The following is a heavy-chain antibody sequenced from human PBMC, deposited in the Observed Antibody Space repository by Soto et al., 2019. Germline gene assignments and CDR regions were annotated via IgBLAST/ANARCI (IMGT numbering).Heavy chain of an antibody. CDR2: IKSKTDGGTT. CDR1: GFAFSNAW. J-gene: IGHJ4*02. V-gene: IGHV3-15*01. Sequence: GGSLRLSCAASGFAFSNAWLSWVRQAPGKGLEWVGRIKSKTDGGTTDYTAPVKGRFTISRDDSKNTLYLQMNSLKIEDTAVYYCTTGSTSTKNYWGQGTLVTVSS. D-gene: IGHD6-6*01. CDR3: TTGSTSTKNY.